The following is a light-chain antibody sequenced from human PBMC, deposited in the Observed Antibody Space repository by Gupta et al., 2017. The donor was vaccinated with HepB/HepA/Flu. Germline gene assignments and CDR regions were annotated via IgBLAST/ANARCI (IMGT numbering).Light chain of an antibody. Sequence: EIVLTQSPATLSLSPGERATLSCRASQSVSSYLAWYQQKPGQAPRLLIYDASNRATGIPARFSGSGYEKDFTLTSSRREHEDCAVYYGQQRSAVCSFGQWTKLEIK. V-gene: IGKV3-11*01. CDR1: QSVSSY. J-gene: IGKJ2*04. CDR3: QQRSAVCS. CDR2: DAS.